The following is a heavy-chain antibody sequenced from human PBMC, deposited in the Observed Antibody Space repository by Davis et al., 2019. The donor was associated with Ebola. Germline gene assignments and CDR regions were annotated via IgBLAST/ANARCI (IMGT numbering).Heavy chain of an antibody. J-gene: IGHJ6*04. Sequence: GESLKISCAASGISSRSFAMSWVRQAPGKGLEWVSGISRSGGSKYYADSVKGRFTISRDHSKNTLYLQMNSLRVEDTAVYHCAACSGSTHYYSMDVWGKGTTVTVSS. CDR2: ISRSGGSK. V-gene: IGHV3-23*01. CDR3: AACSGSTHYYSMDV. CDR1: GISSRSFA. D-gene: IGHD3-10*02.